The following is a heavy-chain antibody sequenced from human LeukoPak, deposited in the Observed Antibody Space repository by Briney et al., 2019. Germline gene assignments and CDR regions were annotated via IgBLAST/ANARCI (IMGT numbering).Heavy chain of an antibody. CDR1: GGSFSGYY. CDR2: INHSGST. V-gene: IGHV4-34*01. J-gene: IGHJ5*02. CDR3: ARGRLYSSSWTPGGAWFDP. Sequence: PSETLSLTCAVYGGSFSGYYWSRIRQPPGKGLEWIGEINHSGSTNYNPSLKSRVTISVDTSKNQFSLKLSSVTAADTAVYYCARGRLYSSSWTPGGAWFDPWGQGTLVTVSS. D-gene: IGHD6-13*01.